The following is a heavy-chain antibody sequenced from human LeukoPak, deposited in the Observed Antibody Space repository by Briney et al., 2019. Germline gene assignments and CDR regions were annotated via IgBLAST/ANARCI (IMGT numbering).Heavy chain of an antibody. J-gene: IGHJ4*02. CDR2: ISGSGGST. CDR3: AKGDWYQLPIYYFDY. Sequence: PGGSLRLSCAASGFTFSSYGMSWVRQAPGKGLEWVSAISGSGGSTYYADSVKGRFTISRDNSRNTLYLQMNSLRAEDTAVYYCAKGDWYQLPIYYFDYWGQGTLVTVSS. D-gene: IGHD2-2*01. V-gene: IGHV3-23*01. CDR1: GFTFSSYG.